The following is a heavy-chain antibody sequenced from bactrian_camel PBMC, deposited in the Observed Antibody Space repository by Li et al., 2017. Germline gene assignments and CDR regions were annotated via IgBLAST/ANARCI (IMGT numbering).Heavy chain of an antibody. CDR2: WDSDGTT. J-gene: IGHJ4*01. CDR3: AAGWDTGRRDVCVARMRTLNL. Sequence: HVQLVESGGGSVQARGSLRLTCTGPPYQYTSWCWGWWRQPPGKEREEIAVWDSDGTTSYADPVKGRFIVSEDNGKNTLDLQMSRLKPEDTAMYYCAAGWDTGRRDVCVARMRTLNLRGQGTQVTVS. V-gene: IGHV3S55*01. D-gene: IGHD1*01. CDR1: PYQYTSWC.